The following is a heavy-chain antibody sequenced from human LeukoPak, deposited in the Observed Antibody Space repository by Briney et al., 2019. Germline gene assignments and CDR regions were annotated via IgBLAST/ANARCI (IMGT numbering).Heavy chain of an antibody. D-gene: IGHD5-24*01. V-gene: IGHV1-69*04. CDR2: ILPIFDMA. J-gene: IGHJ6*02. Sequence: SVKVSCKASGGTFSPYAITWVRQAPGQGLEWMGRILPIFDMANYAQKFQGRVTITADKSTRTAYMELSSLRSDDTAVYYCARDGGWLQTQNHYYYHGMDVWGQGTTVTVSS. CDR3: ARDGGWLQTQNHYYYHGMDV. CDR1: GGTFSPYA.